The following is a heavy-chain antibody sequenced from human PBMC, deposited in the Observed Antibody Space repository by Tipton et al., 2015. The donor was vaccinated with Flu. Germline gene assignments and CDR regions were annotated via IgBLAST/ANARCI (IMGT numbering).Heavy chain of an antibody. Sequence: LRLSCTVSGGSISRCYWSWIRQPAGKGLEWIGRIYTSGSTNYNPSLKSRVTMSVDTSKNQFSLKLSSVTAADTAVYYCARERGSGPQNSPAIYYYYYGMDVWGQGTTVTVSS. CDR3: ARERGSGPQNSPAIYYYYYGMDV. D-gene: IGHD4-23*01. V-gene: IGHV4-4*07. J-gene: IGHJ6*02. CDR1: GGSISRCY. CDR2: IYTSGST.